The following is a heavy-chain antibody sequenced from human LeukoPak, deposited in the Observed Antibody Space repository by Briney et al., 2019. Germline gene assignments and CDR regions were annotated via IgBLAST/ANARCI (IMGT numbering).Heavy chain of an antibody. CDR3: ARQGYHDYVWGSYEIDI. V-gene: IGHV4-34*01. CDR1: GGSFSDYY. J-gene: IGHJ3*02. Sequence: PSETLSLTCGVYGGSFSDYYWSWIRQSPGKGLEWIGEINHSGSTNYNPSLKSRVTISIDTSKNQFSLKLSSVTAAETAVYYCARQGYHDYVWGSYEIDIWGQGTMVTVSS. D-gene: IGHD3-16*01. CDR2: INHSGST.